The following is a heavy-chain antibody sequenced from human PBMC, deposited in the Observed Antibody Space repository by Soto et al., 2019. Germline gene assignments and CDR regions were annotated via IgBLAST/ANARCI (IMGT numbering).Heavy chain of an antibody. CDR2: IKQDGSEK. CDR1: GFTFSSYW. Sequence: GGSLRLSCAASGFTFSSYWMSWVRQAPGKGLEWVANIKQDGSEKYYVDSVKGRFTISRDNSKNTLYLQMNSLRAEDTAVYYCAKEYDYYYYMDVWGKGTTVTVSS. CDR3: AKEYDYYYYMDV. J-gene: IGHJ6*03. V-gene: IGHV3-7*05.